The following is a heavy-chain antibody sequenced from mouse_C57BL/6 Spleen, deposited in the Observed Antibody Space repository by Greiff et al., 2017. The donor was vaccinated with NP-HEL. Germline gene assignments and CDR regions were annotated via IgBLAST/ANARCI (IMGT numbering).Heavy chain of an antibody. Sequence: QVQLQQSGAELVRPGSSVKLSCKASGYTFTSYWMDWVKQRPGQGLEWIGNIYPSDSETHYNQKFKDKATLTVDKSSSTAYMQLSSLTSEDSAVYYCARGDYDYDVSWYFDVWGTGTTVTVSS. J-gene: IGHJ1*03. CDR2: IYPSDSET. D-gene: IGHD2-4*01. V-gene: IGHV1-61*01. CDR1: GYTFTSYW. CDR3: ARGDYDYDVSWYFDV.